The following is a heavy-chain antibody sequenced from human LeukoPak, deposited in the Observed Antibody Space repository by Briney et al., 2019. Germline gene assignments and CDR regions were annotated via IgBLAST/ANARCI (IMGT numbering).Heavy chain of an antibody. CDR2: ISGGGEST. CDR3: AKGKYSSGGVPDY. V-gene: IGHV3-23*01. D-gene: IGHD6-19*01. J-gene: IGHJ4*02. CDR1: EFTFSSHA. Sequence: GGSLGLSCVASEFTFSSHAMNWVRQAPGKGLEWFSSISGGGESTYYADSVKGRFTVSRDNSKNTLYLQINSLRGEDTAVYYCAKGKYSSGGVPDYWGQGTLVTVSS.